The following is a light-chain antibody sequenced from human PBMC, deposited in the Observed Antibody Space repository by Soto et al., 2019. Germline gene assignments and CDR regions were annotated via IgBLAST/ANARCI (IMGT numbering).Light chain of an antibody. V-gene: IGKV1-5*03. CDR1: QTISSW. Sequence: DIQMTQSPSTLSGSVGDRVTITCRASQTISSWLAWYQQKPGKAPKLLIYETSILYTEVPSRFSGSGSGTDFTLTISSLQPDDIGTYYCQQYSTFWTFGQGTKVDIK. CDR3: QQYSTFWT. CDR2: ETS. J-gene: IGKJ1*01.